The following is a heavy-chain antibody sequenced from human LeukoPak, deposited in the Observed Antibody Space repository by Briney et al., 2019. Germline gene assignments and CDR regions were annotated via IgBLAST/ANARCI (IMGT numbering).Heavy chain of an antibody. J-gene: IGHJ3*01. CDR3: ARSTYYSTSSPAFDV. CDR2: INHSGST. CDR1: GGSFSGYY. V-gene: IGHV4-34*01. Sequence: SETLSLTCAVYGGSFSGYYWSWIRQPPGKGLEWIGEINHSGSTNYNPSLKSRVTISVDTSKNQFSLKLSSVTAADTAVYYCARSTYYSTSSPAFDVWGQGTIVTVSS. D-gene: IGHD6-6*01.